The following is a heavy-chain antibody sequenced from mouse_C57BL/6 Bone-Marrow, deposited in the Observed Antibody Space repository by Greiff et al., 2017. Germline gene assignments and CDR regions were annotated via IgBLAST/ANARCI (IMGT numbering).Heavy chain of an antibody. Sequence: EVQLVESGGDLVKPGGSLKLSCAASGFTFSSYGMSWVRQTPDKRLEWVATISSGGSYTYYPDSVKGRFTISRDTAKNTLYLQMSSLKSEDTALYYCARQDYSNPYCYAMDYWGQGTSVTVSS. CDR1: GFTFSSYG. D-gene: IGHD2-5*01. CDR3: ARQDYSNPYCYAMDY. J-gene: IGHJ4*01. CDR2: ISSGGSYT. V-gene: IGHV5-6*01.